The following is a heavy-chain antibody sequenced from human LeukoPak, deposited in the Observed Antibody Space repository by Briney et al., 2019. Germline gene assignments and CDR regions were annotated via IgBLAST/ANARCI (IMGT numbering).Heavy chain of an antibody. D-gene: IGHD3-3*01. J-gene: IGHJ4*02. Sequence: SETLSLTCTVSGGSISSYYWSWIRQPPGKGLEWIGYIYYSGSTNYNPSLKSRVTISVDTSKNQFSLKLSSVTAADTAVYYCARHEADDHAISYWGQGTLVTVSS. CDR3: ARHEADDHAISY. CDR2: IYYSGST. V-gene: IGHV4-59*08. CDR1: GGSISSYY.